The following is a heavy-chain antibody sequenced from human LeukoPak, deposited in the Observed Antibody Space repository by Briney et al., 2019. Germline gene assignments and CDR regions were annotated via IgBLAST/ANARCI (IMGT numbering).Heavy chain of an antibody. CDR2: IYSGGST. CDR1: GFTVSSNS. Sequence: GGSLRLSCTASGFTVSSNSLNWVRQAPGKGLEWVSLIYSGGSTYYADSVKGRFTISRDSSKNTLYLQMNSLRVEDTAVYYCAGGFCSGESCYPVYFSYWGQGTLVTVSS. D-gene: IGHD2-15*01. V-gene: IGHV3-53*01. J-gene: IGHJ4*02. CDR3: AGGFCSGESCYPVYFSY.